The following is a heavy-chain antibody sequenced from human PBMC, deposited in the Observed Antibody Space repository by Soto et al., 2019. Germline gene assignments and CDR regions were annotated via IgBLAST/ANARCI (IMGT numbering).Heavy chain of an antibody. CDR3: ANEVDVAFSSLQYGMDV. CDR2: ISYDGTYK. CDR1: GFTFNNFA. J-gene: IGHJ6*02. V-gene: IGHV3-30*14. Sequence: QVQLVESGGGVVQPGRSLRLSCAASGFTFNNFAMHWVRQAPGKGLEWVAFISYDGTYKYYADSVRGRFTVYRDNSKSTLFLKMNSHKFEDTAVYVCANEVDVAFSSLQYGMDVWGQGTTVTVSS. D-gene: IGHD5-12*01.